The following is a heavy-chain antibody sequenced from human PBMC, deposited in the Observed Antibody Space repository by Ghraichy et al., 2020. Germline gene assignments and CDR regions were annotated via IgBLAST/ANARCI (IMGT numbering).Heavy chain of an antibody. CDR1: GGSISSSNW. CDR3: ARDRAMTTVTMGAFDI. J-gene: IGHJ3*02. D-gene: IGHD4-17*01. Sequence: SETLSLTCAVSGGSISSSNWWSWVRQPPGKGLEWIGEIYHSGSTNYNPSLKSRVTISVDKSKNQFSLKLSSVTAADTAVYYCARDRAMTTVTMGAFDIWGQGTMVTVSS. CDR2: IYHSGST. V-gene: IGHV4-4*02.